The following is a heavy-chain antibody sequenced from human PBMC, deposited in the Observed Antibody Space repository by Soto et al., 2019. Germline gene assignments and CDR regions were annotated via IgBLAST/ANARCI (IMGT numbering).Heavy chain of an antibody. CDR3: ATLYCSGGSCCFDY. D-gene: IGHD2-15*01. CDR1: GYTLTELS. V-gene: IGHV1-24*01. J-gene: IGHJ4*02. CDR2: FDPEDGET. Sequence: ASVKVSCKVSGYTLTELSMHWVRQAPGKGLEWMGGFDPEDGETIYAQKFQGRVTMTEDTSTDTAYMELSSLRSEDTAVYYCATLYCSGGSCCFDYWGQGILVTVSS.